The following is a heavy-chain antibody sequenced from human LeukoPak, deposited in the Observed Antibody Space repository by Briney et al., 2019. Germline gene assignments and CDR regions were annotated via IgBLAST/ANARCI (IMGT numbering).Heavy chain of an antibody. CDR2: IYPGDPDT. J-gene: IGHJ3*02. D-gene: IGHD3-10*01. CDR3: ARRYYGSGSYYAFDI. CDR1: GYSFTSYW. V-gene: IGHV5-51*01. Sequence: GESLKISCKGSGYSFTSYWIGWVRQMPGKGLEWMGIIYPGDPDTRYSPSFQGQVTISADKSISTAYLQWSSLKASDTAMYYCARRYYGSGSYYAFDIWGQGTMVTVSS.